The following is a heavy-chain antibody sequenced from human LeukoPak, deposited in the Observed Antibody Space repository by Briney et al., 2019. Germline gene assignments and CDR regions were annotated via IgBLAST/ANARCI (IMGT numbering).Heavy chain of an antibody. J-gene: IGHJ3*02. CDR1: GYTFTGYY. Sequence: ASVKVSCKASGYTFTGYYMHWVRQAPGQGLEWMGWMNPNSGNTGYAQKFQGRVTMTRNTSISTAYMELSSLRSEDTAVYYCARTPTLDDAFDIWGQGTMVTVSS. D-gene: IGHD1-1*01. CDR3: ARTPTLDDAFDI. CDR2: MNPNSGNT. V-gene: IGHV1-8*02.